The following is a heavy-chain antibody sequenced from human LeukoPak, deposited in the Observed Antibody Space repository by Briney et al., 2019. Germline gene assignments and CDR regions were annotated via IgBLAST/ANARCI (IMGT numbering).Heavy chain of an antibody. V-gene: IGHV3-23*01. J-gene: IGHJ6*02. D-gene: IGHD6-19*01. CDR2: ISGSGGST. CDR1: GFTFSSYA. Sequence: GGSLRLSCAASGFTFSSYAMSWVRQAPGKGLEWVSAISGSGGSTYYADSVKGRFTISRDNSKNTLYLQMNSLRAEDTAAYYCAKDLGSGWYNYYYYYGMDVWGQGTTVTVSS. CDR3: AKDLGSGWYNYYYYYGMDV.